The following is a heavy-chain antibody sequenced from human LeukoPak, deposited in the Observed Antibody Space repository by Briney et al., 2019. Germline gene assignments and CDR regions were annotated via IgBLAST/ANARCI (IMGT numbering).Heavy chain of an antibody. CDR2: ISSSSSYI. V-gene: IGHV3-21*01. J-gene: IGHJ6*02. CDR3: ARDRGYYYDSSGHYGMDV. Sequence: TGGSLRLSCAASGFTFSSYSMNWVRQAPGKGLEWVSSISSSSSYIYYADSVKGRFTISRDNAKNSLYLQMNSLRAEDTAVYYCARDRGYYYDSSGHYGMDVWGQGTTVTVSS. CDR1: GFTFSSYS. D-gene: IGHD3-22*01.